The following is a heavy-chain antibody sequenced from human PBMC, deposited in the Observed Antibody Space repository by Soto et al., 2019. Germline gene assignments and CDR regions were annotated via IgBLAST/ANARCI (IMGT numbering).Heavy chain of an antibody. CDR3: AREYSSSWYYYYGMDV. CDR2: IWYDGSNK. CDR1: GFTFSSYC. J-gene: IGHJ6*02. V-gene: IGHV3-33*01. Sequence: PGGALRLSCAASGFTFSSYCMHWVRQAPGKGLEWVAVIWYDGSNKYYADSVKGRFTISRDNSKNTLYLQMNSLRAEDTAVYYCAREYSSSWYYYYGMDVWGQGTTVTVSS. D-gene: IGHD6-13*01.